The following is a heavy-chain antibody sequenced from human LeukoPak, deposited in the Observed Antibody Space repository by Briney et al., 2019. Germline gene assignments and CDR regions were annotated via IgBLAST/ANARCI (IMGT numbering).Heavy chain of an antibody. V-gene: IGHV4-34*01. J-gene: IGHJ3*01. CDR3: ARISSSNWYNERGAFDV. D-gene: IGHD6-13*01. Sequence: SETLSLTCAVSGGSFSGYYWTWIRQSPGKGLEWIGEISSGGNTNEDPSPSLKSRVTISVDTSKNQFSLKLRSVTAADTAVYYCARISSSNWYNERGAFDVWGQGTMVTVSS. CDR1: GGSFSGYY. CDR2: ISSGGNT.